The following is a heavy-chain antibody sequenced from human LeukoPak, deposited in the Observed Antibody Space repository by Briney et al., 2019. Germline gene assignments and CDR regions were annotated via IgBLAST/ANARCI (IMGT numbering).Heavy chain of an antibody. V-gene: IGHV3-33*01. D-gene: IGHD3-9*01. CDR2: IWYDGSNK. J-gene: IGHJ4*02. Sequence: GGSLRLSCAASGFTFSSYGMHWVRQAPGKGPEWVAVIWYDGSNKYYADSVKGRFTISRDNSKNTLYLQMNSLRAEDTAVYYCARGWLRYFDWLSPLDYWGQGTLVTVSS. CDR1: GFTFSSYG. CDR3: ARGWLRYFDWLSPLDY.